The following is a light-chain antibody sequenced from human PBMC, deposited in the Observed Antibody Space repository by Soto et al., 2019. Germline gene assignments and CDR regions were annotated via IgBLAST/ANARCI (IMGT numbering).Light chain of an antibody. V-gene: IGLV3-21*04. Sequence: SYELTQPPSVSVAPGKTARITCGGNNIGSKSVHWYQQKPGQAPVLVIYYDSDRPSGIPERFSGSISGNTATLTISRVEAGDEADYYCQVWDSSSDHPVFGGGTKLTVL. CDR3: QVWDSSSDHPV. CDR2: YDS. CDR1: NIGSKS. J-gene: IGLJ2*01.